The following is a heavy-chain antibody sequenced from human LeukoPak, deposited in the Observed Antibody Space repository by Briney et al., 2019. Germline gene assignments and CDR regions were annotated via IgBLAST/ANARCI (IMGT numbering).Heavy chain of an antibody. V-gene: IGHV4-59*01. D-gene: IGHD4-23*01. Sequence: PSETLSLTCTVSGGSISGYYWNWLRQTPGKGLEWIGYMYYSGSSTYNPSLKSRVSISVDTSKNQFSLKLNSVTAADTAIYYRARDSGDYGGNPYYFDYWGPGTLVTVSS. CDR2: MYYSGSS. CDR3: ARDSGDYGGNPYYFDY. J-gene: IGHJ4*02. CDR1: GGSISGYY.